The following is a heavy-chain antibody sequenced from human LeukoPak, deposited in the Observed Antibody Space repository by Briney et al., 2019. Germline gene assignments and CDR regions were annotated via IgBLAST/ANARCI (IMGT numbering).Heavy chain of an antibody. J-gene: IGHJ6*02. D-gene: IGHD5-12*01. V-gene: IGHV4-31*03. CDR2: IYYSGST. Sequence: SEILSLTCTVSGGSISSGGYYWSWIRQHPGKGLEWIGYIYYSGSTYYNPSLKSRVTISVDTSKNQFSLKLSSVTAADTAVYYCARARYDEYLYYYYGMDVWGQGTTVTVSS. CDR1: GGSISSGGYY. CDR3: ARARYDEYLYYYYGMDV.